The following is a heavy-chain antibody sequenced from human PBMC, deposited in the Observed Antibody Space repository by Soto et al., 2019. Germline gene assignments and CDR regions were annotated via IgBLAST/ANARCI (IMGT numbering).Heavy chain of an antibody. CDR3: AKEALEMATMVNYFDY. J-gene: IGHJ4*02. CDR1: GFTFDDYT. CDR2: ISWDGGST. D-gene: IGHD5-12*01. Sequence: PWGSLRLSCAASGFTFDDYTMHWVRQAPGKGLEWVSLISWDGGSTYYADSVKGRFTISRDNSKNSLYLQMNSLRTEDTALYYCAKEALEMATMVNYFDYWGQGTLVTVSS. V-gene: IGHV3-43*01.